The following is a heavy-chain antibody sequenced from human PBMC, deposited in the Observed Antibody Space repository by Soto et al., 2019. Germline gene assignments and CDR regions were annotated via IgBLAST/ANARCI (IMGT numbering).Heavy chain of an antibody. V-gene: IGHV1-69*13. D-gene: IGHD2-15*01. J-gene: IGHJ6*02. CDR3: ARDSSHIVVVVAARLRYYYYGMDV. CDR1: GGTFSSYA. CDR2: IIPIFGTA. Sequence: SVQVSCKASGGTFSSYAISWVRQAPGQGLEWMGGIIPIFGTANYAQKFQGRVTITADESTSTAYMELSSLRSEDTAVYYCARDSSHIVVVVAARLRYYYYGMDVWGQGTTVTVSS.